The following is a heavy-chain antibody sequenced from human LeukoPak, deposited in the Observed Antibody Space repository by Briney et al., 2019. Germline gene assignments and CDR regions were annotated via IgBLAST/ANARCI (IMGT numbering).Heavy chain of an antibody. CDR2: ISGTSTAI. J-gene: IGHJ4*02. Sequence: GGSLRLSCAASGFTFSSSNMHWVRQAPGKGLEWVSFISGTSTAIIYADSVKGRFTISRDIGRKSLYLQMNSLSDEDTAVYYCAKDSGCGYWGQGTLVTVSS. V-gene: IGHV3-48*02. D-gene: IGHD6-19*01. CDR3: AKDSGCGY. CDR1: GFTFSSSN.